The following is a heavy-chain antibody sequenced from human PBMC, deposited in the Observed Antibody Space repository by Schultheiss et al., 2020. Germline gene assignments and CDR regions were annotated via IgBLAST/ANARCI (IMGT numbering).Heavy chain of an antibody. V-gene: IGHV6-1*01. J-gene: IGHJ6*02. CDR3: ARELLRWFGAKKYYYNGMDI. CDR1: GESVSSNSAA. CDR2: TYYRSKWHN. Sequence: SETLSLTCAISGESVSSNSAAWNWIRQSPSRGLEWLGRTYYRSKWHNDYAVSVKSRITINPDTSKNQFSLQLNSVTPEDTAVYYCARELLRWFGAKKYYYNGMDIWGQGTTVTVSS. D-gene: IGHD3-10*01.